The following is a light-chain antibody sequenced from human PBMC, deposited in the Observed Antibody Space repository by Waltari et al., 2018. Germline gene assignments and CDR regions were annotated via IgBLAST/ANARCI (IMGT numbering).Light chain of an antibody. CDR2: WAS. CDR3: QQYYTTPFT. CDR1: QSVFDSSNNKNS. J-gene: IGKJ3*01. Sequence: DIVMTQSPDSQAVSLGERATINCKSSQSVFDSSNNKNSLAWYQKKPGQPPELLIYWASTRESGVPDRFSGSGSGTDFTLTISSLQAADVAIYYCQQYYTTPFTFGPGTKVDI. V-gene: IGKV4-1*01.